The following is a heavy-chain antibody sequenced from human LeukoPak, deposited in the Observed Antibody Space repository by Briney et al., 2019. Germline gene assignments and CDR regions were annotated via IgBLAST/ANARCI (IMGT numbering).Heavy chain of an antibody. CDR2: IKQDGSEK. CDR3: AGAGSSGWYYGNDY. J-gene: IGHJ4*02. CDR1: GFTFSSYW. D-gene: IGHD6-19*01. V-gene: IGHV3-7*01. Sequence: GESLRLSCAASGFTFSSYWMSWVRQAPGKGLEWVANIKQDGSEKYYVDSVKGRFTISRDNAKNSLYLQMNSLRAEDTAVYYCAGAGSSGWYYGNDYWGQGTLVTVSS.